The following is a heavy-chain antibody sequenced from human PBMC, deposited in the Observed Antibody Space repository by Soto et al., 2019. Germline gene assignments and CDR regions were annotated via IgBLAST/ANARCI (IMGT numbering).Heavy chain of an antibody. Sequence: GGSLRLSCAASGFTFSSYAMHWVRQAPGKGLEWVAVISYDGSNKYYADSVKGRFTISRDNSKNTLYLQMNSLRAEDTAVYYCARGRDGYTADAFDIWGQGTMVTVSS. CDR2: ISYDGSNK. CDR3: ARGRDGYTADAFDI. V-gene: IGHV3-30-3*01. CDR1: GFTFSSYA. J-gene: IGHJ3*02. D-gene: IGHD5-12*01.